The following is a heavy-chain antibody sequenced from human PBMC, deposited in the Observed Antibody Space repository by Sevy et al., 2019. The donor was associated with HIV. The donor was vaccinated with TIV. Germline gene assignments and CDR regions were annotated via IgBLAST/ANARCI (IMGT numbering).Heavy chain of an antibody. J-gene: IGHJ6*02. CDR1: GFTFSDYG. V-gene: IGHV3-23*01. D-gene: IGHD2-2*02. Sequence: GGSLRLSCEASGFTFSDYGMHWVRQAPGKGLEWVSAISGSGGSTYYADSVKGRFTISRDNSKNTLYLQMNSLRAEDTAVYYCAKASHDIVVVPAAIQDLYYYYGMDVWGQGTTVTVSS. CDR3: AKASHDIVVVPAAIQDLYYYYGMDV. CDR2: ISGSGGST.